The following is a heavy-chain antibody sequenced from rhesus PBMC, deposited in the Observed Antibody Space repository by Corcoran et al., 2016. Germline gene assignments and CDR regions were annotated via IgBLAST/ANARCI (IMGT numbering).Heavy chain of an antibody. Sequence: QLQLQESGPGLVKPSETLSLTCAVSGGSFSTNYWSWLRPPPGTGREWIGRMSGSGGTTDDNPSLKSRVTISTDTAKNQFSLKLSSVTAADTAVYYCARDERQLEEDYGLDSWGQGVVVTVSS. D-gene: IGHD6-25*01. CDR3: ARDERQLEEDYGLDS. CDR2: MSGSGGTT. CDR1: GGSFSTNY. J-gene: IGHJ6*01. V-gene: IGHV4-173*01.